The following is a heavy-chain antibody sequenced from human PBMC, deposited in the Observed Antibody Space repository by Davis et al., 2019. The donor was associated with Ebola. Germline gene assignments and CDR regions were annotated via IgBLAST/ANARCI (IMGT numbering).Heavy chain of an antibody. V-gene: IGHV3-74*01. D-gene: IGHD3-10*01. J-gene: IGHJ5*02. CDR2: INSDGSST. CDR1: GFTFSSYW. Sequence: HTGGSLRLSCAASGFTFSSYWMHWVRQAPGKGLVWVSRINSDGSSTSYADSVKGRFTISRDNSKNTLYLQMNSLRAEDTAVYYCAKGSGRVSMYGAPFDPWGQGTLVTVSS. CDR3: AKGSGRVSMYGAPFDP.